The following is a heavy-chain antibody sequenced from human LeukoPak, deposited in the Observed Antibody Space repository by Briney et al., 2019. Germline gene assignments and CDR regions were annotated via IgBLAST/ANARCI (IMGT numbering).Heavy chain of an antibody. V-gene: IGHV3-48*03. CDR2: LSRSGRDR. CDR1: GFTVSSYE. J-gene: IGHJ6*03. CDR3: AREEILTGLNSHYYYYYMDV. D-gene: IGHD3-9*01. Sequence: RSGGSLRLSCAASGFTVSSYEMYWVRQAPGRGLELVSYLSRSGRDRYDADSVRGRFSISRDNAKNSVFLQMNSLRAEDTAVYYCAREEILTGLNSHYYYYYMDVWGKGTTVSVSS.